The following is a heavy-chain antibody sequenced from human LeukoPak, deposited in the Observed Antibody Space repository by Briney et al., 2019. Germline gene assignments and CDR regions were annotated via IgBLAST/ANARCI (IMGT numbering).Heavy chain of an antibody. CDR3: ARVGYYDSSNYYAYFQN. J-gene: IGHJ1*01. CDR2: INSDGSDI. CDR1: GFTFSSYW. D-gene: IGHD3-22*01. Sequence: GGSLRPSCAASGFTFSSYWMHWVRQAPGKGLDWVSRINSDGSDISYADSVQGRFTISRDNAKNTLYLQMNSLRVEDTAVYYCARVGYYDSSNYYAYFQNWGQGTLVTVSS. V-gene: IGHV3-74*01.